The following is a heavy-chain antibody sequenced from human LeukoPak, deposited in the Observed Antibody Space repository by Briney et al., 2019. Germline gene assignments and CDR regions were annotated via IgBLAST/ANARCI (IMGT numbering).Heavy chain of an antibody. V-gene: IGHV3-48*01. J-gene: IGHJ6*04. Sequence: GGSLRLSCAASGFTFSSCSMNWVRQAPGKGLEWVSYISSSSSTIYYADSVKGRFTISRDNAKNSLYLQMNSLRAEDTAVYYCARGQVVGATFGMDVWGKGTTVTVSP. CDR1: GFTFSSCS. CDR3: ARGQVVGATFGMDV. D-gene: IGHD1-26*01. CDR2: ISSSSSTI.